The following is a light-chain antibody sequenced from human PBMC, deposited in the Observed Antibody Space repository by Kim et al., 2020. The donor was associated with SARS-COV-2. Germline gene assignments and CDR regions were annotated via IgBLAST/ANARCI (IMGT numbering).Light chain of an antibody. CDR1: SSNIGTNN. CDR2: SNS. J-gene: IGLJ3*02. CDR3: GTWDGSLNSRV. V-gene: IGLV1-44*01. Sequence: ELTQPPSASGTPGQRVSISCSGSSSNIGTNNVNWYQQVPGTAPKLLIFSNSQRPTGVPDRFSGSKSGTSASLAISGLQSEDEADYYCGTWDGSLNSRVFGGGTQLTVL.